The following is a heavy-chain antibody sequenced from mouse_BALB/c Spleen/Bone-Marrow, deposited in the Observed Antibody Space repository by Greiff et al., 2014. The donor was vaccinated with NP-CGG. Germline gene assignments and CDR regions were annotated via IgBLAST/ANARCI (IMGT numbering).Heavy chain of an antibody. CDR2: ISGGGSYI. CDR3: AREGYDYDWFAD. CDR1: GFTFSSYG. V-gene: IGHV5-9-2*01. D-gene: IGHD2-4*01. J-gene: IGHJ3*01. Sequence: EVKLQESGGDLVKPGGSLKLSCAASGFTFSSYGMSWVRQTPEKRLEWVATISGGGSYIYYADSVKGRFIISRDNAKNNLYLQVRSLRSEDTALYYCAREGYDYDWFADWGQGTLVTVSA.